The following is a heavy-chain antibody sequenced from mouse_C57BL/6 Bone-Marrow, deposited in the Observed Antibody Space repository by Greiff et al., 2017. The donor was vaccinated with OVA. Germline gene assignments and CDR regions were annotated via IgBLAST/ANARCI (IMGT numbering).Heavy chain of an antibody. CDR1: GYTFTSYW. V-gene: IGHV1-5*01. CDR2: IYPGNSDT. D-gene: IGHD2-5*01. J-gene: IGHJ4*01. CDR3: TRDSNYVEGYYAMDY. Sequence: VQLQQSGTVLARPGASVKMSCKTSGYTFTSYWMHWVKQRPGQGLEWIGAIYPGNSDTSYNQKFKGKAKLTAVTSASTAYMELSSLTNEDSAVYYCTRDSNYVEGYYAMDYWGQGTSVTVSS.